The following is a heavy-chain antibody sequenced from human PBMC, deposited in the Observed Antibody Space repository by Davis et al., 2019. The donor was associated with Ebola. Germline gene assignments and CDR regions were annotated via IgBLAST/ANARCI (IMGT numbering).Heavy chain of an antibody. D-gene: IGHD1-26*01. V-gene: IGHV3-74*01. CDR2: MNSDGSSS. Sequence: PGGSLRLSCAASGFTFSSYWMNWVRQAPGKGLVWVSRMNSDGSSSSYADSVRGRFTISRDNAKNTLYLEMNSLRDEDTAVYYCARGRIEGLTVGGWFDPWGQGSLVTVSS. CDR1: GFTFSSYW. J-gene: IGHJ5*02. CDR3: ARGRIEGLTVGGWFDP.